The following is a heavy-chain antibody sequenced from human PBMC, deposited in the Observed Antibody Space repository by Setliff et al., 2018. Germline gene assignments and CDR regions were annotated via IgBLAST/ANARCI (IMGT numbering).Heavy chain of an antibody. V-gene: IGHV1-46*01. CDR1: GYSFISYY. D-gene: IGHD2-8*01. CDR2: INVSGGSA. Sequence: ASVKVSCKTSGYSFISYYMYWVRQAPGQGLEWMGIINVSGGSASYAQKFQGRVTFTRDTSTSTLYMELSSLISEDTAVYYCARLVRFCTKIACQRLSGAEHWGQGTLVTVSS. CDR3: ARLVRFCTKIACQRLSGAEH. J-gene: IGHJ4*02.